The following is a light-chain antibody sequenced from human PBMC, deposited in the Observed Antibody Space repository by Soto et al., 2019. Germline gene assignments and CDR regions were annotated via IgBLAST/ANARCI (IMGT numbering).Light chain of an antibody. CDR1: ESLSTY. CDR3: QSYNDWPFT. J-gene: IGKJ2*01. CDR2: GAS. V-gene: IGKV3-15*01. Sequence: EIVMTQSPATLSVSPGERVTLSCRARESLSTYLAWYQQKPGQAPRLLIYGASTKATGIPARFSGRGSATDFTLTISSLQSEDCAVYCCQSYNDWPFTFGQGTKLEI.